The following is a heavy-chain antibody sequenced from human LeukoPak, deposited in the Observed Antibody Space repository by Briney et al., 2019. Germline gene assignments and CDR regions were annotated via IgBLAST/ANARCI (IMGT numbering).Heavy chain of an antibody. CDR1: GGSFSGYY. CDR2: INHSGST. V-gene: IGHV4-34*01. J-gene: IGHJ1*01. CDR3: ARARGYSSSWYEPRQYFQH. Sequence: SETLSLTCAVYGGSFSGYYWSWIRQPPGKGLEWIGEINHSGSTNYNPSLKSRVTISVDTPKNQFSLKLSSVTAADTAVYYCARARGYSSSWYEPRQYFQHWGQGTLVTVSS. D-gene: IGHD6-13*01.